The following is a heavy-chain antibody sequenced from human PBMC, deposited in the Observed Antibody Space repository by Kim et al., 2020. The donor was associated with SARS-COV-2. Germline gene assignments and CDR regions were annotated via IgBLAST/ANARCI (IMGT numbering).Heavy chain of an antibody. V-gene: IGHV4-39*01. CDR3: ARQIVGAPFDP. J-gene: IGHJ5*02. CDR1: GGSISSSSYY. CDR2: IYYSGST. Sequence: SETLSLTCTVSGGSISSSSYYWGWIRQPPGKGLEWIGSIYYSGSTYYNPSLKSRVTISVDTSKNQFSLKLSSVTAADTAVYYCARQIVGAPFDPWGQGTLVTVSS. D-gene: IGHD1-26*01.